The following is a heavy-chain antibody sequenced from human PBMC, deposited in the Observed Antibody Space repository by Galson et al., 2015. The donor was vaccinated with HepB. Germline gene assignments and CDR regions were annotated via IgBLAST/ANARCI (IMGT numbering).Heavy chain of an antibody. V-gene: IGHV1-46*03. CDR3: AREGGRIVPGYTSSLGDY. J-gene: IGHJ4*02. Sequence: SVKVSCKASGYTFTGYYMHWVRQAPGQGLEWMGLINPSDGSTNYAQKFQGRVTMTTDTSTSTVHMEVSSLRSEDTAVYYCAREGGRIVPGYTSSLGDYWGQGTLVTVSS. D-gene: IGHD6-13*01. CDR1: GYTFTGYY. CDR2: INPSDGST.